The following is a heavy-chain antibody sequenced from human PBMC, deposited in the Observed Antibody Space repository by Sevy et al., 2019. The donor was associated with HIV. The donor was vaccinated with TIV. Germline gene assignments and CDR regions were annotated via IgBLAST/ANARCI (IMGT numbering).Heavy chain of an antibody. V-gene: IGHV1-8*01. CDR2: MNPNTDNT. CDR1: GYTFTSYD. CDR3: ARGRLTGIGFDY. J-gene: IGHJ4*02. D-gene: IGHD7-27*01. Sequence: ASVKVSCKASGYTFTSYDINWVRQATGQGLEWMGWMNPNTDNTDYAQKFQGRVTMTRNTSISTAYMELSSLRSEDTAVYYCARGRLTGIGFDYWGQGTLPPSPQ.